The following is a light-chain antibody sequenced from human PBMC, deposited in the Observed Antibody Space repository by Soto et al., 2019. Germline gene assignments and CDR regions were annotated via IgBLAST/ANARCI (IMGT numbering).Light chain of an antibody. V-gene: IGLV2-14*03. CDR1: SSDVGNYNF. Sequence: QSVLTQPASVSGSPGQSIAISCTGTSSDVGNYNFVSWYQQHPGKAPKLMIYDVSNRPSGISNRFSGSKSGNTASLTISGLQAEDEGDFYCSSYTSRATDVFGTGTKVTVL. CDR3: SSYTSRATDV. CDR2: DVS. J-gene: IGLJ1*01.